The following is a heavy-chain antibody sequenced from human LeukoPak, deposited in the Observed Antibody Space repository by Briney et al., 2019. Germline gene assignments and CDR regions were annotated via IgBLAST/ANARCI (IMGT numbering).Heavy chain of an antibody. CDR1: GFTFSSYA. V-gene: IGHV3-23*01. J-gene: IGHJ4*02. D-gene: IGHD1-26*01. Sequence: GGSLRLACAASGFTFSSYAMSWVRQAPGKGLEWVSAISGSGGSTYYADSVKGRFTISRDNSKNTLYLQMNSLRAEDTAVYYCAKGSVVGATRGGDYWGQGTLVTVSS. CDR3: AKGSVVGATRGGDY. CDR2: ISGSGGST.